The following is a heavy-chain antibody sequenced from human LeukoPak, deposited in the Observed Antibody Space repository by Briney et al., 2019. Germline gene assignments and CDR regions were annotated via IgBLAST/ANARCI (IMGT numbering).Heavy chain of an antibody. D-gene: IGHD3-10*01. CDR2: IYTSGST. CDR1: GDSISNYY. V-gene: IGHV4-4*07. CDR3: ARASDIYGSGGY. Sequence: SETLSLTCTVSGDSISNYYWSWIRQPAGKGLEWIGRIYTSGSTNYNPSLKSRVTISVDKSKNQFSLKLSSVTAADTAVYYCARASDIYGSGGYWGQGTLVTVSS. J-gene: IGHJ4*02.